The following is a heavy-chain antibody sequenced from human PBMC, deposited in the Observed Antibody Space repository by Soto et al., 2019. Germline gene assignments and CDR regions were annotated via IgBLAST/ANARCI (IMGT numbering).Heavy chain of an antibody. J-gene: IGHJ5*02. D-gene: IGHD1-1*01. V-gene: IGHV1-3*01. Sequence: QVQLVQSGAEVKKAGASNRISCKASGYTFSTSGMHWVRQAPGQGLEWVGWINGVNGNTKYSQKFQDRVTITRDSSASTAYMELSGLTSEDTGVFYCARAPRLTQLSAWGQGTQVIVSS. CDR1: GYTFSTSG. CDR3: ARAPRLTQLSA. CDR2: INGVNGNT.